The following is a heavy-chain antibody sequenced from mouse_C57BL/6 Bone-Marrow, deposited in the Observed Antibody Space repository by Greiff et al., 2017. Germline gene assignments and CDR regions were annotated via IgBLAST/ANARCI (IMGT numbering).Heavy chain of an antibody. CDR2: IHPNSGST. CDR3: ARPPTTVVPYWYFDV. V-gene: IGHV1-64*01. D-gene: IGHD1-1*01. J-gene: IGHJ1*03. CDR1: GYTFTSYW. Sequence: QVQLQQPGAELVKPGASVKLSCKASGYTFTSYWMHWVKQRPGQGLEWIGMIHPNSGSTNYNEKFKSKATLTVDKSSSTAYMQLSSLTSEDSAVYYCARPPTTVVPYWYFDVWGTGTTVTVSS.